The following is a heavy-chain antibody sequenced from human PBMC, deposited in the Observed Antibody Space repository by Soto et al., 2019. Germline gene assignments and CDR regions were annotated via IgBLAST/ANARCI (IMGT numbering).Heavy chain of an antibody. CDR1: GFTFDDYA. CDR3: AKGLGTGAFDI. D-gene: IGHD3-16*01. Sequence: EVQLVASGGGLVQPGRSLRLSCAASGFTFDDYAMHWVRQAPGKGLEWVSGISWNSGSIGYADSVKGRFTISRDNAKNSLYLQMNSLRAEDTALYYCAKGLGTGAFDIWGQGTMVTVSS. J-gene: IGHJ3*02. CDR2: ISWNSGSI. V-gene: IGHV3-9*01.